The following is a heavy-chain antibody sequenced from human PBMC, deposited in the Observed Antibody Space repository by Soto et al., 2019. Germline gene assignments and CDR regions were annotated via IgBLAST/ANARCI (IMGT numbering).Heavy chain of an antibody. Sequence: QVQLVQSGAEVKKPGASVKVSCKASGDTFTSYDINWVRQASGQGLEWMGWMNPNSGNTGYAQKFKGRVTMTRNTSISTAHMELSSLISEDTAVYYCARRAAAGTSARKDFDYCGQGTLVTVSS. J-gene: IGHJ4*02. CDR1: GDTFTSYD. CDR2: MNPNSGNT. V-gene: IGHV1-8*01. CDR3: ARRAAAGTSARKDFDY. D-gene: IGHD6-13*01.